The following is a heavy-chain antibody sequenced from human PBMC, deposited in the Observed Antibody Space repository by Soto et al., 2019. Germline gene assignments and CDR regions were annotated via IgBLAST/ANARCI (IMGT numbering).Heavy chain of an antibody. CDR2: IIPIFGTA. J-gene: IGHJ5*02. V-gene: IGHV1-69*01. D-gene: IGHD5-12*01. CDR3: ARDQGLGDGYNYWFDP. CDR1: GGTFSSYA. Sequence: QVQLVQSGAEVKKPGSSVKVSCKASGGTFSSYAISWVRQAPGQGLEWLGGIIPIFGTANYAQKFQGRVTITADESTSTAYMELSSLRSEDTAVYYCARDQGLGDGYNYWFDPWGQGTLVTVSS.